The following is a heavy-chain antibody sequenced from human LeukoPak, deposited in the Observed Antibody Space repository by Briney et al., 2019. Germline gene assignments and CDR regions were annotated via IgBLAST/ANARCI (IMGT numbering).Heavy chain of an antibody. Sequence: SETLSPTCAVYGGSFSGYYWGWIRQPPGKGLEWIGEINHSGSTNYNPSLKSRVTISVDTSKNQFSLKLSSVTAADTAVYYCARGYCSGGSCYLRVWYFDLWGRGTLVTVSS. D-gene: IGHD2-15*01. V-gene: IGHV4-34*01. CDR3: ARGYCSGGSCYLRVWYFDL. J-gene: IGHJ2*01. CDR2: INHSGST. CDR1: GGSFSGYY.